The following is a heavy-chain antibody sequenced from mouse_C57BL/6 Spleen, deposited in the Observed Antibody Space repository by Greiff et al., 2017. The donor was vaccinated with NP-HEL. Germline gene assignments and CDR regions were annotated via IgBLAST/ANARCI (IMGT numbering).Heavy chain of an antibody. CDR2: IDPSDSYT. CDR1: GYTFTSYW. J-gene: IGHJ2*01. CDR3: ASRYYPPYFDY. D-gene: IGHD2-3*01. Sequence: VQLQQPGAELVKPGASVKLSCKASGYTFTSYWMQWVKQRPGQGLEWIGEIDPSDSYTNYNQKFKGKATLTVDTSSSPAYMQLSSLPSEDSAVYYFASRYYPPYFDYWGQGTTLTVSS. V-gene: IGHV1-50*01.